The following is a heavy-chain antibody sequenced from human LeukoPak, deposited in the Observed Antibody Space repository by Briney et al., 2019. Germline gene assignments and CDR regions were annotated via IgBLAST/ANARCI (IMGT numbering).Heavy chain of an antibody. J-gene: IGHJ6*03. V-gene: IGHV3-7*01. D-gene: IGHD6-13*01. CDR1: GFTFSSYE. CDR3: ARGASGHSSNWNFPYYYYNMDV. CDR2: IKQDGSEK. Sequence: GGSLRLSCAASGFTFSSYEMNWVRQAPGKGLEWVANIKQDGSEKYYVDSVKGRFTISRDNAKNSLYLQMNSLRDDDTAMYYCARGASGHSSNWNFPYYYYNMDVWGKGTTVTISS.